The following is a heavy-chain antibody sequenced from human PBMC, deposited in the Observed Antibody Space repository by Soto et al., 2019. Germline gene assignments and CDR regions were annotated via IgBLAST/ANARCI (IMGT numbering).Heavy chain of an antibody. Sequence: DVQLWESGGGLVQPGGSLRLSCAASGFSFGSYALSWVRQAPGKGLEWVSTISGSDGKTLYADSVKGRLSIARDTSQSTLSLQMNSVRADDTAMYYCARWSYLDYWGQGTRVTVSS. CDR2: ISGSDGKT. CDR3: ARWSYLDY. J-gene: IGHJ4*02. CDR1: GFSFGSYA. D-gene: IGHD3-3*01. V-gene: IGHV3-23*01.